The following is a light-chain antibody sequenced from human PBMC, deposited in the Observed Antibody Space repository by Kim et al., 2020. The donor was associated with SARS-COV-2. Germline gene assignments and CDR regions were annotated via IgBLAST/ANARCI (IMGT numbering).Light chain of an antibody. V-gene: IGLV3-1*01. CDR1: KLGDKY. CDR3: QAWDSSTAV. Sequence: VSAGQTASITCSGDKLGDKYACWYQQKPGQSPVLVIYQDSKRPSGIPQRFSGSNSGNTATLTISGTQAMDEADYYCQAWDSSTAVFGGGTKLTVL. CDR2: QDS. J-gene: IGLJ2*01.